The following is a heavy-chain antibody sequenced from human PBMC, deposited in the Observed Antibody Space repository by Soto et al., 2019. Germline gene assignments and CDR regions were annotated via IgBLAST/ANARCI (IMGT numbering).Heavy chain of an antibody. J-gene: IGHJ6*02. D-gene: IGHD5-18*01. Sequence: PGESLKISCKGSGYSITSYWIGWVRQMPGKGLEWMGIIYPGDSNTRYSPSLQGQVTISVDKSISTAYLQWSSLKATDTAMYYSARPDGYPTPKYGMDVWGQGTTVTVSS. CDR3: ARPDGYPTPKYGMDV. V-gene: IGHV5-51*01. CDR1: GYSITSYW. CDR2: IYPGDSNT.